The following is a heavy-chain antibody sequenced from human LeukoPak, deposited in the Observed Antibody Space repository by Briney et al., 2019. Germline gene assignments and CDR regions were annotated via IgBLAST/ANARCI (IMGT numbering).Heavy chain of an antibody. V-gene: IGHV4-61*02. CDR1: GGSFSSGSYY. CDR2: IYTSGST. D-gene: IGHD5-24*01. Sequence: SETLSLTCTVSGGSFSSGSYYWSWIRQPAGKGLEWIGRIYTSGSTNYNPSLKSRVTISVDTSKNQFSLKLSSVTAADTAVYYCARSRGWLQSHPLGYWGQGTLVTVSS. CDR3: ARSRGWLQSHPLGY. J-gene: IGHJ4*02.